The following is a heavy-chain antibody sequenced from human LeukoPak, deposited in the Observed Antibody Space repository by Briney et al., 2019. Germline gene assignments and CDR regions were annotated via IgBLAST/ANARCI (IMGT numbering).Heavy chain of an antibody. CDR1: GSTFSSYG. V-gene: IGHV3-30*02. D-gene: IGHD6-6*01. J-gene: IGHJ4*02. CDR3: AKVFVAARPNGGDY. CDR2: IRYDGSNK. Sequence: GGSLRLSCAASGSTFSSYGMHWVRQAPGKGLEWVAFIRYDGSNKYYADSVKGRFTISRDNSKNTLYLQMNSLRAEDTAVYYCAKVFVAARPNGGDYWGQGTLVTVSS.